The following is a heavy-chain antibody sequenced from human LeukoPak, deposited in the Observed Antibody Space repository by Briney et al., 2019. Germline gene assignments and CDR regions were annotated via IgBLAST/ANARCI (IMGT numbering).Heavy chain of an antibody. V-gene: IGHV4-38-2*02. Sequence: PSETLSLTCIVSGYSISSGYYWGWLRPPPGKGLEWIGSIYQSGPAYYNPSLKSRVTISVDTFKNQFSLKLSSVTAADTAVYYCARRNPYYYMYAWGKGTTVTVSS. CDR1: GYSISSGYY. J-gene: IGHJ6*03. CDR3: ARRNPYYYMYA. CDR2: IYQSGPA.